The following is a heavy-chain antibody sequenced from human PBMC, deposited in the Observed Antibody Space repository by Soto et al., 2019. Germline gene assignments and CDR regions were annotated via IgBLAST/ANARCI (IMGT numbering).Heavy chain of an antibody. CDR3: ARGPGSSSWYSYYYGMDV. Sequence: SETLSLTCAVYGGSFSGYYWSWTRQPPGKGLEWIEEINHSGSTNYNPSLKSRVTISVDTSKNQFSLKLSSVTAADTAVYYCARGPGSSSWYSYYYGMDVWGQGTTVTVSS. D-gene: IGHD6-13*01. V-gene: IGHV4-34*01. J-gene: IGHJ6*02. CDR2: INHSGST. CDR1: GGSFSGYY.